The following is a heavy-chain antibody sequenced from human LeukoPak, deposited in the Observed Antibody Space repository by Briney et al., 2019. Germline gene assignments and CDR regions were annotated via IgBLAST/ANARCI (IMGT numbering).Heavy chain of an antibody. CDR1: GFTFSSYA. V-gene: IGHV3-48*03. Sequence: TGGSLRLSCAASGFTFSSYAMSWVRQAPGKGLEWVSYISNFGSTIYYADSVNGRFTISRDNAKNSLYLQMNSLRVEDTAVYYCARDTSRGFQYYFDYWGQGTLVTVSS. CDR2: ISNFGSTI. CDR3: ARDTSRGFQYYFDY. J-gene: IGHJ4*02.